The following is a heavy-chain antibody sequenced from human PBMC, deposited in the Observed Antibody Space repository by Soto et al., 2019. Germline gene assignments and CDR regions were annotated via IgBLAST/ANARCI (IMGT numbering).Heavy chain of an antibody. Sequence: SVNVSYKASENTFSSYAITWVRQPPGPELEWMGGIITIFGTANYAQKFQGRVTITADESTSTAYMELSSLRSEDTAVYYCARGMTGTTILYYYYGMDVWGQGTTVTVSS. V-gene: IGHV1-69*13. CDR1: ENTFSSYA. J-gene: IGHJ6*02. CDR3: ARGMTGTTILYYYYGMDV. D-gene: IGHD1-7*01. CDR2: IITIFGTA.